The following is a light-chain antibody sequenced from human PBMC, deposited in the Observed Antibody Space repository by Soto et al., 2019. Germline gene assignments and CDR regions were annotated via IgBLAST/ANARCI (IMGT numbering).Light chain of an antibody. V-gene: IGKV3-15*01. CDR1: QSVSSN. CDR3: RQYNNWPPWT. J-gene: IGKJ1*01. CDR2: GAS. Sequence: EIVMTQSPATLSVSPGERATLSCRASQSVSSNLAWYQQTPGQAPRLLIYGASTRATGIPARFSGSGSGTEFTLTISSLQSEDFAVYYCRQYNNWPPWTFGQGTKVDIK.